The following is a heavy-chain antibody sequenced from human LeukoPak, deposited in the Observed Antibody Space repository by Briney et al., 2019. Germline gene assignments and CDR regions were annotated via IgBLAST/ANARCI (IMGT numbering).Heavy chain of an antibody. Sequence: GESLKISCKASGYLFSNYWIGWVRQLPGQGLEWMGIIHPGDSDMRIRPSLQGQVTISADKSISSVYLQWSSLKPSDTAIYYCATTQSPHDTGHYVDLDYWGQGTLVTVSS. D-gene: IGHD3-9*01. V-gene: IGHV5-51*01. CDR3: ATTQSPHDTGHYVDLDY. J-gene: IGHJ4*02. CDR2: IHPGDSDM. CDR1: GYLFSNYW.